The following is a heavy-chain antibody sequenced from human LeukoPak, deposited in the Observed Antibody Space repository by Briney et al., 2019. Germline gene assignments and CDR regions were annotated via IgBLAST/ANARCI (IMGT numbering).Heavy chain of an antibody. V-gene: IGHV4-34*01. Sequence: SETLSLTCAVYGGSFSGYYWSWIRQPPGKGLEWIGEINHSGSTNYNPSLRSRVTISVDTSKNQFSLKLTSVTAADTAVYYCATSISGTTYAFDIWGQGTMVTVSS. J-gene: IGHJ3*02. CDR2: INHSGST. CDR1: GGSFSGYY. CDR3: ATSISGTTYAFDI. D-gene: IGHD1-14*01.